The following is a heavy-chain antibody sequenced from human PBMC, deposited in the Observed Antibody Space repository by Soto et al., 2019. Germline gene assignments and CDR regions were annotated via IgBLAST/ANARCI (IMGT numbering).Heavy chain of an antibody. D-gene: IGHD1-20*01. V-gene: IGHV4-34*01. CDR3: ASSVGITQNWFDP. Sequence: SETLSLTCAVYGGSFSGYYWSWIRQPPGKGLEWIGEINHSGSTNYNPSLKSRVTISVDTSKNQFSLKLSSVTAADTAVYYCASSVGITQNWFDPWGQGTLVTVSS. CDR2: INHSGST. CDR1: GGSFSGYY. J-gene: IGHJ5*02.